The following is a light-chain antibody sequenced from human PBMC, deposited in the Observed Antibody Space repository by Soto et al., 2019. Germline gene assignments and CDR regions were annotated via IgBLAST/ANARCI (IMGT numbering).Light chain of an antibody. CDR3: QQYNNWRGT. Sequence: EIVMTQSPATLSLSPGERATLSCRASQSVSSNLAWYQQKPGQAPRLLIYGASTRATGIPARFSGSGSGTEFTLTISSLQSEDFVVYYCQQYNNWRGTFGQGTKVEIK. CDR1: QSVSSN. CDR2: GAS. J-gene: IGKJ1*01. V-gene: IGKV3-15*01.